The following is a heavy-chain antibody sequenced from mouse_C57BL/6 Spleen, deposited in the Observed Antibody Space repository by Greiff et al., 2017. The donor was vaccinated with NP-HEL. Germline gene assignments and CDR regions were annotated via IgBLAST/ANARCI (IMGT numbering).Heavy chain of an antibody. D-gene: IGHD2-2*01. V-gene: IGHV5-17*01. CDR1: GFTFSDYG. J-gene: IGHJ4*01. Sequence: EVKLVESGGGLVKPGGSLKLSCAASGFTFSDYGMHWVRQAPEQGLEWVAYISSGSSTIYYADTVKGRFTISRDNAKNTTFLQMTRLRSEDSAMYYCASVDYGYDEGLDAMDDWGQGTSVTVSS. CDR3: ASVDYGYDEGLDAMDD. CDR2: ISSGSSTI.